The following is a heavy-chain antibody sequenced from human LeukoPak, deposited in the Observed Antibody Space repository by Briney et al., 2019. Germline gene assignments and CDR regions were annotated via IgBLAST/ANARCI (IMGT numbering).Heavy chain of an antibody. D-gene: IGHD3-9*01. V-gene: IGHV3-30-3*01. CDR3: AKALSGVLRYFDWLSPHPFDY. J-gene: IGHJ4*02. CDR2: ISYDGSNK. Sequence: GGSLRLSCAASGFTFSSYAMHWVRQAPGKGLEWVAVISYDGSNKYYADSVKGRFTISRDNSKNTLYLQMNSLRAEDTAVYYCAKALSGVLRYFDWLSPHPFDYWGQGTLVTVSS. CDR1: GFTFSSYA.